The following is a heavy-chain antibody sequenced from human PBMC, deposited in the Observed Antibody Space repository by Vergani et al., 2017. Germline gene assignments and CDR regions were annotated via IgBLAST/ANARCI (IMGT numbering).Heavy chain of an antibody. CDR3: AVDFIVVVPAAPPDWYFDR. J-gene: IGHJ2*01. V-gene: IGHV1-2*02. D-gene: IGHD2-2*01. CDR2: INPNSGGT. Sequence: QVQLVQSGAEVKKPGSSVKVSCKASGGTFSSYAISWVRQAPGQGLEWMGRINPNSGGTNYEQKLKGRVTMTRDTSISTAYMELSRLRSDDTAVYYCAVDFIVVVPAAPPDWYFDRWGRGTLVTVSS. CDR1: GGTFSSYA.